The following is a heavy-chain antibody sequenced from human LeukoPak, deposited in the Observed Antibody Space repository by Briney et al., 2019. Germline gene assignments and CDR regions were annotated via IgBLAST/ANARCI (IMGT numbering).Heavy chain of an antibody. V-gene: IGHV4-39*01. D-gene: IGHD3-10*01. CDR2: IYYSGST. CDR1: GGSISSSSYY. J-gene: IGHJ5*02. Sequence: TSETLSLTCTVSGGSISSSSYYWGWIRQPPGKGLEWIGSIYYSGSTYYNPSLESRVTISVDTSKNQFSLKLSSVTAADTAVYYCARLRNYYGSGSYYNVIIPAGSEGINWFDPWGQGTLVAVSS. CDR3: ARLRNYYGSGSYYNVIIPAGSEGINWFDP.